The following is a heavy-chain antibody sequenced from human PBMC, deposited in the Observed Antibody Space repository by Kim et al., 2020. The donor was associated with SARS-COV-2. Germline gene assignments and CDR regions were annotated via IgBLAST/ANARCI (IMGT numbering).Heavy chain of an antibody. Sequence: ASVKVSCKASGYTFTDYYIHWVRQAPGQGLEWMGWINPNSGGTNYAQKFQGRVTMTRDTSITTAYMELSWLKSDDTAVYFCARGAYFNYWGQGILVTVSS. CDR3: ARGAYFNY. CDR1: GYTFTDYY. V-gene: IGHV1-2*02. CDR2: INPNSGGT. J-gene: IGHJ4*02.